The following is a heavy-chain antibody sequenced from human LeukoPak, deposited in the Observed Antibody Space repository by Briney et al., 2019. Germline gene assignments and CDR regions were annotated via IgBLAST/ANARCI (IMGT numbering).Heavy chain of an antibody. V-gene: IGHV4-59*01. Sequence: TTSETLSLTCTVSGGSISSYYWSWIRQPPGKGLEWIGYIYYSGSTNYNPSLKSRVTISVDTSKNQFSLKLSSVTAADTAVYYCARHWLLPPFGELGGWFDPWGQGTLVTVSS. J-gene: IGHJ5*02. CDR1: GGSISSYY. D-gene: IGHD3-10*01. CDR3: ARHWLLPPFGELGGWFDP. CDR2: IYYSGST.